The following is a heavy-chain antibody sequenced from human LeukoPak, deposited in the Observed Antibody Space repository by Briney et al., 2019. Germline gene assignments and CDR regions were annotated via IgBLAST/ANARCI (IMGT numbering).Heavy chain of an antibody. Sequence: ASVKVSCKASGYTFTSYAMHWVRQAPGQRLEWMGWINAGNGNTKYSQKFQGRVTITRDTSASTAYMELSSLRSEDTAVYYCASRPMVRGVIDPVDYWGQGTLVTVSS. CDR2: INAGNGNT. CDR3: ASRPMVRGVIDPVDY. J-gene: IGHJ4*02. CDR1: GYTFTSYA. V-gene: IGHV1-3*01. D-gene: IGHD3-10*01.